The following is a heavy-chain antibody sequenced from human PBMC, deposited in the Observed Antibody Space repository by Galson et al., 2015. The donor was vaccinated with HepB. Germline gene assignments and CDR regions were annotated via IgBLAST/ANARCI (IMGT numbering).Heavy chain of an antibody. CDR1: GFTFSSYA. D-gene: IGHD6-13*01. CDR2: ISGSGGST. CDR3: AKEEGGRVAAAGHNWFDP. Sequence: SLRLSCAASGFTFSSYAMSWVRQAPGKGLEWVSAISGSGGSTYYADSVKGRFTISRDNSKNTLYLQMNSLRAEDTAVYYCAKEEGGRVAAAGHNWFDPWGQGTLVTVSS. V-gene: IGHV3-23*01. J-gene: IGHJ5*02.